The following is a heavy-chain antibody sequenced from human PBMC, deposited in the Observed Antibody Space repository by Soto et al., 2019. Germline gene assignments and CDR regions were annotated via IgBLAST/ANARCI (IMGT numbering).Heavy chain of an antibody. J-gene: IGHJ5*02. D-gene: IGHD6-19*01. CDR1: GGSISSGGYY. Sequence: SETLSLTCTVSGGSISSGGYYWSWIRQHPGKGLEWIGYIYYSGSTYYNPSLKSRVTISVDTSKNQFSLKLSSVTAADKAVYYCAKDGRRIAVAENWFDTWGQGTMVTVSS. CDR2: IYYSGST. V-gene: IGHV4-31*03. CDR3: AKDGRRIAVAENWFDT.